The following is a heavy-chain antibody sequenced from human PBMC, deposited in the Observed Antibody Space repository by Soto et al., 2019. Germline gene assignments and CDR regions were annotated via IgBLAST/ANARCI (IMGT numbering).Heavy chain of an antibody. Sequence: SETLSLTCTVSGGSISSGDYYWSWIRQPPGKGLEWIGYIYYSGSTYYNPSLKSRVTISVDTSKNQFSLKLSSVTAADTAVYYCARARGRYYFDYWGQGTLVTVSS. CDR2: IYYSGST. CDR1: GGSISSGDYY. V-gene: IGHV4-30-4*02. CDR3: ARARGRYYFDY. J-gene: IGHJ4*02. D-gene: IGHD3-16*01.